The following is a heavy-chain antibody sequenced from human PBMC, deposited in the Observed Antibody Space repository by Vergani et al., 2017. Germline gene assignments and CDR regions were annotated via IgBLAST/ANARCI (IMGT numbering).Heavy chain of an antibody. CDR1: GFTFDDYA. CDR3: AKDKRGGQQYYFDY. V-gene: IGHV3-9*01. D-gene: IGHD6-13*01. J-gene: IGHJ4*02. Sequence: EVQLVESGGGLVQPGRSLRLSCAASGFTFDDYAMHWVRQAPGKGLGWVSGISWNSGSIGYADSVTGRFTISRDNAKNSLYLQMNSLRAEDTALYYCAKDKRGGQQYYFDYWGQGTLVTVSS. CDR2: ISWNSGSI.